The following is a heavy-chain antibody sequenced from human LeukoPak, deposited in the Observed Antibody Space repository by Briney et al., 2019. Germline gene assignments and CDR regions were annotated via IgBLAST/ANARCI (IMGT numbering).Heavy chain of an antibody. V-gene: IGHV3-66*01. CDR3: ARDWFHAIDY. J-gene: IGHJ4*02. Sequence: RPGGSLRLSCTPSGFTFSSYAMSWVRHAPGKGLEWVSVIYSGGSTYYADSVKGRFTISRDNSKNTLYLQMNSLRAEDTAVYYCARDWFHAIDYWGQGTLVTVSS. CDR2: IYSGGST. CDR1: GFTFSSYA. D-gene: IGHD2/OR15-2a*01.